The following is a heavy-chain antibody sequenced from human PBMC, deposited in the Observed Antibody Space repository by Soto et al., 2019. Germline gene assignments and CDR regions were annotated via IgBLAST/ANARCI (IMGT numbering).Heavy chain of an antibody. D-gene: IGHD1-1*01. Sequence: PGGSLRLSCTASGFTFGDYSISWVRQAPWKGLEWVGRIKSKTGGGTTDYAAPVKGRFTISRDDSKNTLYLQMNSLKTEDTAVYYCTTARLRHDRDQGTLVTVS. CDR3: TTARLRHD. CDR2: IKSKTGGGTT. CDR1: GFTFGDYS. V-gene: IGHV3-15*01. J-gene: IGHJ4*02.